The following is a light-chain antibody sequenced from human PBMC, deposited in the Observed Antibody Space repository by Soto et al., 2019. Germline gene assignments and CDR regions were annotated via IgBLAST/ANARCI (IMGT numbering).Light chain of an antibody. J-gene: IGKJ1*01. CDR2: KAS. CDR3: QQYHTYWWT. Sequence: DIQMTQSPSTLSASVGDRVTITWRASQTIINWLAWYQQKPGKAPKLLIYKASSLESEVPSRFSGSGSETEFTLTINRLQPDDSATYYCQQYHTYWWTFGQGTKVDIK. CDR1: QTIINW. V-gene: IGKV1-5*03.